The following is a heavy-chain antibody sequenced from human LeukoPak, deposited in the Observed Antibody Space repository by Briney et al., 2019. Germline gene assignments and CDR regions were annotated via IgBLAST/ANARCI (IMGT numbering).Heavy chain of an antibody. J-gene: IGHJ3*01. CDR3: TTNNYVAFDV. CDR1: GFTFSTYW. D-gene: IGHD5-24*01. V-gene: IGHV3-7*05. Sequence: PGGSLRLSCAASGFTFSTYWMSWVRQAPGKGLEWVAKIKPDGSEEYYVDSLKGRFTISRDNAKNSLYLQMNSLRAEDTAVYYCTTNNYVAFDVWGQGAIVPVSS. CDR2: IKPDGSEE.